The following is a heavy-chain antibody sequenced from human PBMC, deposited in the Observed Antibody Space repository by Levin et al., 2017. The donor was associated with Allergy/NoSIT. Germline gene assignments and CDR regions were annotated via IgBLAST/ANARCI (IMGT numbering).Heavy chain of an antibody. D-gene: IGHD3-9*01. CDR3: ARAILYFDWLPTGGGWFDP. V-gene: IGHV4-31*03. CDR2: IYYSGST. J-gene: IGHJ5*02. Sequence: RSSETLSLTCTVSGGSISSGGYYWSWIRQHPGKGLEWIGYIYYSGSTYYNPSLKSRVTISVDTSKNQFSLKLSSVTAADTAVYYCARAILYFDWLPTGGGWFDPWGQGTLVTVSS. CDR1: GGSISSGGYY.